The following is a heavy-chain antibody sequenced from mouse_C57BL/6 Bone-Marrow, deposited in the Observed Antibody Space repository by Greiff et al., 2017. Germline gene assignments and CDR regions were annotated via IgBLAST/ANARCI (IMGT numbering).Heavy chain of an antibody. Sequence: QVQLKQPGAELVMPGASVKLSCKASGYTFTSYWMHWVKQRPGQGLEWIGEIDPSDSYTNYNQKFKGKFTLTVDKSSSTAYMQLSSLTSEDSAVYYCAREGDDGYFDVWGTGTTVTVSS. CDR2: IDPSDSYT. CDR1: GYTFTSYW. CDR3: AREGDDGYFDV. V-gene: IGHV1-69*01. D-gene: IGHD2-3*01. J-gene: IGHJ1*03.